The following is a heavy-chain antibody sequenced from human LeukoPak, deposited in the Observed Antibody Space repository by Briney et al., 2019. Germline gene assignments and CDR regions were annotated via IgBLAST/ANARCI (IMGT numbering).Heavy chain of an antibody. CDR1: GGSISSGGYY. CDR3: ARSALGGDVPAAYEYNWFDP. V-gene: IGHV4-31*03. CDR2: IYYSGST. J-gene: IGHJ5*02. D-gene: IGHD2-2*01. Sequence: PSQTLSLTCTVSGGSISSGGYYWSWIRQHPGKGLEWIGYIYYSGSTYYNPSLKSRVTISVDTSKNQFSLKLSSVTAADTAVYYCARSALGGDVPAAYEYNWFDPWGQGTLVTVSS.